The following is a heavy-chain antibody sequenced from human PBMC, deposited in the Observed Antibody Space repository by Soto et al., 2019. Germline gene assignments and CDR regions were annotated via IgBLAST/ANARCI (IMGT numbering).Heavy chain of an antibody. CDR1: GFSFSSYG. V-gene: IGHV3-30*18. Sequence: PGLSLRRSCAASGFSFSSYGMHWVRRAPGKGLEWVPVISYDGSSKYYADSVKGRFTISRDNSKNTLYLQMNSLRAEDTAVYYCAKDLTPYCSSNSCYLFYGMDVWGQGTTVPASS. J-gene: IGHJ6*02. CDR3: AKDLTPYCSSNSCYLFYGMDV. CDR2: ISYDGSSK. D-gene: IGHD2-2*01.